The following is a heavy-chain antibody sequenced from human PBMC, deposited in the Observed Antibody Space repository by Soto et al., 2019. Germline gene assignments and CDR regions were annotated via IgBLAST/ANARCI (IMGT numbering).Heavy chain of an antibody. CDR2: ITPRDGAT. V-gene: IGHV1-46*01. CDR3: ARAPREDLYYFDY. D-gene: IGHD1-26*01. CDR1: GYTFTNYY. Sequence: QVQLVQSGAEVKKPGASVTLSCKSSGYTFTNYYVHWVRQAPGQGLEWMGMITPRDGATTYTQKFRGRVIMSRVTSTSTVYMELSSLRSDDTAVYFCARAPREDLYYFDYWGRGTLVSVSS. J-gene: IGHJ4*02.